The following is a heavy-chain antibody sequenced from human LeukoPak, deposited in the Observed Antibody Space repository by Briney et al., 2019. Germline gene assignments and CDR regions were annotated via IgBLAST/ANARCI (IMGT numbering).Heavy chain of an antibody. V-gene: IGHV3-21*01. CDR2: ISSSSSYI. Sequence: GGSLRLSCAASGFTFSSYSMNWVRQAPGKGLEWVSSISSSSSYIYYADSVKGRFTISRDNAKNSLYLQMNSLRAEDTAVYYCARARPLPSSGGSCYPDYWGQGTLVTVSS. CDR3: ARARPLPSSGGSCYPDY. D-gene: IGHD2-15*01. J-gene: IGHJ4*02. CDR1: GFTFSSYS.